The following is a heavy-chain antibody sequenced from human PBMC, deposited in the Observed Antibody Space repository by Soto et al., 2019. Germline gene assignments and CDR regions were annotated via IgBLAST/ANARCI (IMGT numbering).Heavy chain of an antibody. CDR1: GFTFSSYG. J-gene: IGHJ4*02. D-gene: IGHD6-19*01. Sequence: QVQLVASGGGVVQPGRSLRLSCAASGFTFSSYGMHWVRQAPGTGLELVAVISYDGSNKYYADSVKGRFNIARDNSKNTLYLQMHSLRAEDTAVYYLAKSKAGIAVAGTNPGDYWGQGTLVTVSS. V-gene: IGHV3-30*18. CDR3: AKSKAGIAVAGTNPGDY. CDR2: ISYDGSNK.